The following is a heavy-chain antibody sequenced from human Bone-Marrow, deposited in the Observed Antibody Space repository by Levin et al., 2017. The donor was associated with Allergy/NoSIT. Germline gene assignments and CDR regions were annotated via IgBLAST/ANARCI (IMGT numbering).Heavy chain of an antibody. V-gene: IGHV4-31*03. Sequence: SETLSLTCTVSGAPFISDHYYWSWLRHLPGEGLEWMGNVYYTGRTFYNPSLKSRLDLSVDTSKSQFYLRLRSVTVADTAVYYCARVSRNLQFLEGFFLDYWGRGTLVTVSS. D-gene: IGHD3-3*01. CDR1: GAPFISDHYY. J-gene: IGHJ4*02. CDR3: ARVSRNLQFLEGFFLDY. CDR2: VYYTGRT.